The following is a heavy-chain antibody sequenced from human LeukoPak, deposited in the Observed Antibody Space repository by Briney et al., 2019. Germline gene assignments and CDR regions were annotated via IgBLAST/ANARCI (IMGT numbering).Heavy chain of an antibody. Sequence: PSETLSLTCTVSGGSISSYYGSWIRQPAGKGLEWIGRIYTSGSTNYNPSLKSRATISLDTSNHQFSLKLTSVTAADTAVYYCARHVGIHLWSLYFDYWGQGSLVTVSS. J-gene: IGHJ4*02. CDR1: GGSISSYY. V-gene: IGHV4-4*07. CDR3: ARHVGIHLWSLYFDY. D-gene: IGHD5-18*01. CDR2: IYTSGST.